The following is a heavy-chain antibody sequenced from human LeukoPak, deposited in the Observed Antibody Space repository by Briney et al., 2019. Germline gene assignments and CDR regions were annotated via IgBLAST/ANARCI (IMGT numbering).Heavy chain of an antibody. CDR1: GGSFSGYY. Sequence: SETLSLTCAVYGGSFSGYYWSWIRQPPGKGLEWIGEINHSGSTNYNPSLKSRVTISVDTSKNQFSLKLRSVTAADTAVYYCARSDFGDWEYFQHWGQGTLVTVSS. D-gene: IGHD1-26*01. V-gene: IGHV4-34*01. J-gene: IGHJ1*01. CDR2: INHSGST. CDR3: ARSDFGDWEYFQH.